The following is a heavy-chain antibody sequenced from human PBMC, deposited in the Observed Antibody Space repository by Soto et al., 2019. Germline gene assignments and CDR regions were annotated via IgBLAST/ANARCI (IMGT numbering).Heavy chain of an antibody. CDR1: GFTFSNYA. CDR2: ISGSGGST. D-gene: IGHD6-13*01. Sequence: EVQLLESGGGLVQPGGSLRLSCAASGFTFSNYAVTWVRQAPGKGLEWVSTISGSGGSTYYADSVKGRFTISRANSKNPLYLQMTSLRAEDMDVYYCAKDQGSSWYEIDYWGQGTLFTGSS. J-gene: IGHJ4*02. V-gene: IGHV3-23*01. CDR3: AKDQGSSWYEIDY.